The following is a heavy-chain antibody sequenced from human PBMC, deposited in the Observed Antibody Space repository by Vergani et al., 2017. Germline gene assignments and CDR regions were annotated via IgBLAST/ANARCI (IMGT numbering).Heavy chain of an antibody. CDR3: ARDRYYDSSGYGGNDY. Sequence: EVQLVESGGGVVRPGGSLRLSCAASGFTFDDYGMSWVRQAPGKGLEWVSGINWNGGSTGYADSVKGRFTISRDNAKNSLYLQMHSLRAEDTALYYCARDRYYDSSGYGGNDYWGQGTLVTVSS. D-gene: IGHD3-22*01. J-gene: IGHJ4*02. V-gene: IGHV3-20*04. CDR1: GFTFDDYG. CDR2: INWNGGST.